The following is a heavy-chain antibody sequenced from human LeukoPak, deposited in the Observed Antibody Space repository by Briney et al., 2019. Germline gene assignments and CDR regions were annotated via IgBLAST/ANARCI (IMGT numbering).Heavy chain of an antibody. D-gene: IGHD2-2*01. Sequence: SETLSLTCSVSGGSIINYYWSWVRQPPGKGLEWIGEINHSGSTNYNPSLKSRVTISVDTSKNQFSLNLTSVTAADTAVYYCARAGGYCSTTRCWFDPWGQGTLVTVSS. CDR1: GGSIINYY. CDR2: INHSGST. J-gene: IGHJ5*02. CDR3: ARAGGYCSTTRCWFDP. V-gene: IGHV4-34*01.